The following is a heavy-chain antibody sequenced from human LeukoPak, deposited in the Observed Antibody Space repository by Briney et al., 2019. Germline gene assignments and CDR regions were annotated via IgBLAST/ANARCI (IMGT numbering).Heavy chain of an antibody. CDR3: ARANMITFGGVIVTQAFDI. CDR1: GGSISSSSYY. V-gene: IGHV4-39*07. CDR2: IYYSGST. Sequence: SETLSLTCTVSGGSISSSSYYWGWIRQPPGKGLEWIGSIYYSGSTYYNPSLKSRVTLSVDTSKNQFSLKLSSVTAADTAVYYCARANMITFGGVIVTQAFDIWGQGTMVTVSS. D-gene: IGHD3-16*02. J-gene: IGHJ3*02.